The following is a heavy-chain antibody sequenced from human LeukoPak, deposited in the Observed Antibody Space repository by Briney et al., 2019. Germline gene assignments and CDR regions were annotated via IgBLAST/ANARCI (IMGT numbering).Heavy chain of an antibody. J-gene: IGHJ4*02. CDR2: ISASGGYT. Sequence: PGGSLRLSCAASGFTFSSYAMSWVRQAPGKGLEWVSAISASGGYTYYADSVKGRFTISRDNSKKTLYVQMKSLRAEDTAVYYCAIDSSGYYSVFDYWGQGTLVTVSS. CDR3: AIDSSGYYSVFDY. D-gene: IGHD3-22*01. V-gene: IGHV3-23*01. CDR1: GFTFSSYA.